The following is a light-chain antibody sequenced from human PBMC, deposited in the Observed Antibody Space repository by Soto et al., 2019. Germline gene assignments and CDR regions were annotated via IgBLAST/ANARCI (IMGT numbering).Light chain of an antibody. CDR1: SNDVGSYNF. Sequence: QSVLTQPASVSGSPGQSITISCTGSSNDVGSYNFVSWYQHRPGKAPKLVIFEVTKRPSGVSNRFSGSKSGNTASLTISGLQAEDEADYYCCSYTGSSGWVFGGGTQLTV. CDR3: CSYTGSSGWV. J-gene: IGLJ3*02. V-gene: IGLV2-23*02. CDR2: EVT.